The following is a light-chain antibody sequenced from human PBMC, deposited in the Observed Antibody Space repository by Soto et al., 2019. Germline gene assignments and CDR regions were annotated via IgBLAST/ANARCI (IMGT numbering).Light chain of an antibody. CDR3: QQFPTWT. CDR1: QSVSNSY. J-gene: IGKJ1*01. CDR2: AAS. V-gene: IGKV3-20*01. Sequence: EIVLTQSPGILSLSPGERATLSCRASQSVSNSYLAWYQQKPGQVPRLLMYAASNMATGIPDRFSGSGSGTSFTLTISRLEHEDFEVYYCQQFPTWTFGQGTKVEIK.